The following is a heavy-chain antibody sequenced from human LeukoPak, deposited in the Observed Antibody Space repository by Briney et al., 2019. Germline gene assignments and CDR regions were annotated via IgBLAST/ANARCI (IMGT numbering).Heavy chain of an antibody. CDR2: IIPIFGTA. J-gene: IGHJ4*02. V-gene: IGHV1-69*13. D-gene: IGHD2-2*01. CDR3: ASPGKLGYCSSTSCFDY. Sequence: SVKVSCKASGGTFSSYAISWVRQAPGQGLEWMGGIIPIFGTANYAQKFQGRVTITADEPTSTAYMELSSLRSEDTAVYYCASPGKLGYCSSTSCFDYWGQGTLVTVSS. CDR1: GGTFSSYA.